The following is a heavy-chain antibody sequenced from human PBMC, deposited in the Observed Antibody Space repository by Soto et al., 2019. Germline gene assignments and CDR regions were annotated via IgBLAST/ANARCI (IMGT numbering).Heavy chain of an antibody. D-gene: IGHD2-21*02. CDR2: IKQDGSEK. CDR3: ARWETGDWKDAFDI. V-gene: IGHV3-7*03. Sequence: GGSLRLSCAASGFTFSSYWMSWVRQAPGKGMEWVAYIKQDGSEKYYVDSVKGRFTISRDNANISLYLQMNSLRAEVTAVYYCARWETGDWKDAFDIWGQGTMVTVSS. J-gene: IGHJ3*02. CDR1: GFTFSSYW.